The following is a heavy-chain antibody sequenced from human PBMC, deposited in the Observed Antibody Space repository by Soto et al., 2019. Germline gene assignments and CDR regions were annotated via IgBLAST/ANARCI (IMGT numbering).Heavy chain of an antibody. Sequence: GGSLRLSCAASGFSTYSMHWVRQAPGKGLEWVALISYDGSHTYYADSVKGRFTISRDNSKNTLYLQMNSLEIEDTAVYYCARDKRSSFDYWGQGTLVTVSS. CDR2: ISYDGSHT. CDR3: ARDKRSSFDY. CDR1: GFSTYS. D-gene: IGHD6-6*01. J-gene: IGHJ4*02. V-gene: IGHV3-30*04.